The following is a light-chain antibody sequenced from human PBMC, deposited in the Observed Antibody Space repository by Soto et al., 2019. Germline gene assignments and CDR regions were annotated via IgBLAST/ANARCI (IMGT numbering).Light chain of an antibody. J-gene: IGKJ5*01. Sequence: DIQMTQSPSTLSASVGDRVTITCRASHSISSWLAWYQQKPGKAPKLLIYDAYSLESGTPSRFSGRRSGTEFTLTIASVQPEDFATYYCQQSYGPGITFGQGTRLEIK. CDR2: DAY. CDR1: HSISSW. CDR3: QQSYGPGIT. V-gene: IGKV1-5*01.